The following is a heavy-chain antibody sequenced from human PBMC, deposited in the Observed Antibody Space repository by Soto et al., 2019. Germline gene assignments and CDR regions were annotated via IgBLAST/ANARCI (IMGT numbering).Heavy chain of an antibody. CDR3: VGGYGSL. CDR2: ISGSGGST. V-gene: IGHV3-23*01. CDR1: GFTFSSYA. Sequence: EVQLLESGGGLVQPGGSLRLSCAASGFTFSSYAMSWVRQAPGKGLEWVSAISGSGGSTYYADSVKGRFTLSRDNSKNTLYMQMDSQRAEDTEVYYCVGGYGSLWGQGAMITVSS. D-gene: IGHD5-12*01. J-gene: IGHJ4*02.